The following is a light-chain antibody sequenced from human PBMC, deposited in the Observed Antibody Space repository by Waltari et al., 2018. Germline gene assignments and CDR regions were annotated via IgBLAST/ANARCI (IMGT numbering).Light chain of an antibody. V-gene: IGLV2-14*03. CDR1: SSDVGAYNY. CDR2: DVT. CDR3: NSYTRSGTVV. Sequence: QSALTQPASVSGSPGQSITISCTGTSSDVGAYNYVSWYQQHPGKAPKRIIHDVTSRPSGVSNRSAGSKAGNTASLTIAGLQAEDEADYYCNSYTRSGTVVVGGGTKLTVL. J-gene: IGLJ2*01.